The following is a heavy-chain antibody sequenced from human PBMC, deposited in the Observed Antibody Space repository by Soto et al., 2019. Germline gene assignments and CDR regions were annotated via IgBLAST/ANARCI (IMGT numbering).Heavy chain of an antibody. Sequence: QVQLVESGGGVVQPGRSLRLSCAASGVTFSSYGMHWVRQAPGKGLEWGAVISYDGSNKYNAASVKGRFTISRDNSKNTLYLQMNSLRAEDTAVYYCAKVLGYCSSTSCSREAYYYYGMDVWGQGTTVTVSS. CDR1: GVTFSSYG. V-gene: IGHV3-30*18. CDR2: ISYDGSNK. D-gene: IGHD2-2*01. CDR3: AKVLGYCSSTSCSREAYYYYGMDV. J-gene: IGHJ6*02.